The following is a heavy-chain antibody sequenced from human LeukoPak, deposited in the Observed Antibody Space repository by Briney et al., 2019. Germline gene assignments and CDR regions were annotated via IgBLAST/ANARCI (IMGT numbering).Heavy chain of an antibody. D-gene: IGHD6-6*01. Sequence: GGSLRLSCAASGFTFSSFWMSWVRQAPGKGLEWVANIKQDGSEQYYVDSMKGRFSISRDNAKNSLYLQMNSLRAEDTAVYYCARQYSSSSFFDYWGQGTLVTVSS. J-gene: IGHJ4*02. CDR3: ARQYSSSSFFDY. V-gene: IGHV3-7*03. CDR2: IKQDGSEQ. CDR1: GFTFSSFW.